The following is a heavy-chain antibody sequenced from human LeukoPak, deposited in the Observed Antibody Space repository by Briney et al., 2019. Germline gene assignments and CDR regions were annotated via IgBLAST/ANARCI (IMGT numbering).Heavy chain of an antibody. CDR1: GGTFSSYA. CDR3: AREGPYCSSTSCYGGFDY. V-gene: IGHV1-69*05. Sequence: SVKVSCKASGGTFSSYAISWVRQAPGQGLEWMGGIIPIFGTANYAQKFQGRVTVTRDTSTSTVYMELSSLRSEDTAVYYCAREGPYCSSTSCYGGFDYWGQGTLVTVSS. CDR2: IIPIFGTA. D-gene: IGHD2-2*01. J-gene: IGHJ4*02.